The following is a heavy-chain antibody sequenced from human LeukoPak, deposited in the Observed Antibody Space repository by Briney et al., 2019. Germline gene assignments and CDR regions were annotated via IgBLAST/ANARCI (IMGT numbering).Heavy chain of an antibody. CDR3: AGFGGNSF. J-gene: IGHJ4*02. Sequence: GGSLRLSCAASGFTVSSNYMSWVRQAPGKGLEWVSVISNSGTTYYADSVKGRLTISRDNSKNTVYLQMNSLRAEDTAVYYCAGFGGNSFWGPGTLVTVSS. CDR2: ISNSGTT. V-gene: IGHV3-66*01. CDR1: GFTVSSNY. D-gene: IGHD4-23*01.